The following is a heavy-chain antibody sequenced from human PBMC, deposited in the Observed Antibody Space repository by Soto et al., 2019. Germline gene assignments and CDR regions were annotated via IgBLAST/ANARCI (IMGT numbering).Heavy chain of an antibody. CDR2: IYWDDDK. D-gene: IGHD1-26*01. J-gene: IGHJ3*01. CDR1: GFSLSSNGVA. V-gene: IGHV2-5*02. CDR3: AHAFGGTSWPNDAFDV. Sequence: QITLKEAGPTLVKPKQTLTLTCTFSGFSLSSNGVAVGWIRQPPGEALEWLALIYWDDDKRYRASLKTRLNITKNTSKNQVVLTMTDMDPVDTATYYCAHAFGGTSWPNDAFDVWGQGTVVTVSS.